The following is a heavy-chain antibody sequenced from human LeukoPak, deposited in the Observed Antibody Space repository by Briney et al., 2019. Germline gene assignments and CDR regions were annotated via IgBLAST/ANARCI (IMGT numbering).Heavy chain of an antibody. Sequence: PGGSLRLSCAASGFSFSRHLLHCVRQGPGKGLVWVSHINSDGRSTMYADSVKGRFTIPRDNAKNTVYLQMNSLRAEDTAVYFCARDFSGAIDYWGQGTQVTVSS. V-gene: IGHV3-74*03. CDR1: GFSFSRHL. CDR3: ARDFSGAIDY. CDR2: INSDGRST. J-gene: IGHJ4*02. D-gene: IGHD3-10*01.